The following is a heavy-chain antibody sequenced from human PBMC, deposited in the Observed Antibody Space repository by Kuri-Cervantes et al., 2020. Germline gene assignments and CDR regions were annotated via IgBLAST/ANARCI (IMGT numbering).Heavy chain of an antibody. CDR2: INHSGST. V-gene: IGHV4-38-2*01. D-gene: IGHD6-13*01. Sequence: SETLSLTCAVSGYSISSGYYWGWIRQPPGKGLEWIGEINHSGSTNYNPSLKSRVTISVDTSKNQFSLKLSSVTAADTAVYYCARGRSRSSSRFFDYWGQGTLVTVSS. CDR3: ARGRSRSSSRFFDY. CDR1: GYSISSGYY. J-gene: IGHJ4*02.